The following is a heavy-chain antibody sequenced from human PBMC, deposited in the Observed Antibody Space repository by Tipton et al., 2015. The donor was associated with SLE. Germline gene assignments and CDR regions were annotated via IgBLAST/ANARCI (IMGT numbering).Heavy chain of an antibody. J-gene: IGHJ4*02. CDR1: GGSISSSNW. D-gene: IGHD3-16*02. CDR2: INHSGST. V-gene: IGHV4-4*02. Sequence: SLRLSCAVSGGSISSSNWWSWVRQPPGKGLAWIGEINHSGSTNYNPSLKSRVTISLDKSKNHFSLKLTSVTAADTAVYYCARVGRLHLGQLSPLFDYWGQGALVTVSS. CDR3: ARVGRLHLGQLSPLFDY.